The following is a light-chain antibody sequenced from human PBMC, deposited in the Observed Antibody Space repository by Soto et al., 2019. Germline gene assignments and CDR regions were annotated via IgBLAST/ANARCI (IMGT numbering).Light chain of an antibody. Sequence: DIQMTQSPSTLSASVGDRVSITCRASQSISRQLAWYQQKPGKAPNLLIYQASNLETGVPSRSTGSGSGTEFTLTISSLQPDNFETYYCRQYQSYWTLGEGTKVEVK. CDR3: RQYQSYWT. V-gene: IGKV1-5*03. CDR1: QSISRQ. CDR2: QAS. J-gene: IGKJ1*01.